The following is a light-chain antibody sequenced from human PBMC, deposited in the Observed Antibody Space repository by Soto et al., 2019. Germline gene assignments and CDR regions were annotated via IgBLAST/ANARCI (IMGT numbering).Light chain of an antibody. V-gene: IGKV1-39*01. J-gene: IGKJ2*01. CDR2: GAS. Sequence: IQLTQSPSSLSASVGDSVTVTCRASQSINLYLNWYQQKPGTAPTLLIYGASTLQSGVPSRFSGGGSRTDFTLTISSLQTEDFATYYCQQSYRRPYTFGQGTKLEI. CDR1: QSINLY. CDR3: QQSYRRPYT.